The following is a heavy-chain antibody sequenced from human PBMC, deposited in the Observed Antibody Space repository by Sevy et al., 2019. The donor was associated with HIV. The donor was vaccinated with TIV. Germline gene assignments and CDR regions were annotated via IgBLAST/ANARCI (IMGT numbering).Heavy chain of an antibody. D-gene: IGHD2-8*01. CDR2: ANTDGTFT. CDR1: GFTFNTYW. J-gene: IGHJ4*02. Sequence: GGSLRLSCAASGFTFNTYWMHWVRQAPGKGLIWVSRANTDGTFTTYADSVKGRFTISRDNAKNTVYLQMNSLRVEDTAVYHCARGTRDWAGIDYWGQGTLVTVSS. CDR3: ARGTRDWAGIDY. V-gene: IGHV3-74*01.